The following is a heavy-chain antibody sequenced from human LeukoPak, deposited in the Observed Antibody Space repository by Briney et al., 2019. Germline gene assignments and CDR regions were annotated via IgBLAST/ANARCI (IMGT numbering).Heavy chain of an antibody. CDR3: AKGLYAMGTYYYFDY. J-gene: IGHJ4*02. Sequence: GGSLRLSCAASGFTVSSNYMSWVRQAPGKGLEWVSVIYSGGSTYYADSVKGRFTISRDNSKNTLYLQMNSLRAEDTAVYYCAKGLYAMGTYYYFDYWGQGTLVTVSS. CDR1: GFTVSSNY. CDR2: IYSGGST. V-gene: IGHV3-53*01. D-gene: IGHD1-26*01.